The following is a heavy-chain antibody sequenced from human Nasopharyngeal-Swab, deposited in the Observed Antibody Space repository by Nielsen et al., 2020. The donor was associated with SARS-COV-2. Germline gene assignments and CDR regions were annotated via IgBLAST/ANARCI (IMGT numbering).Heavy chain of an antibody. CDR2: INPTVGST. CDR1: GYTFTSYY. D-gene: IGHD2-2*01. V-gene: IGHV1-46*01. Sequence: GESLKISCKASGYTFTSYYMHWVRQAPGQGLEWMGIINPTVGSTTYAQKFQGRVTMTRDTSTSTVYMELSSLRSEDTAVYYCARNIVVVPAAILYYYYAMDVWGQGTTVTVSS. CDR3: ARNIVVVPAAILYYYYAMDV. J-gene: IGHJ6*02.